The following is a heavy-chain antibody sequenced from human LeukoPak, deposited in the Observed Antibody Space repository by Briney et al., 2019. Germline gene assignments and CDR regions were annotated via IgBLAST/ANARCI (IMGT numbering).Heavy chain of an antibody. V-gene: IGHV3-15*01. CDR2: IKSKTDGGTT. D-gene: IGHD3-16*01. J-gene: IGHJ4*02. Sequence: GGSLRLPCAASGFTFSSYSMNWVRQAPGKGLEWVGRIKSKTDGGTTEYAAPVKGRFTISRDDSKKTLYLEMNSLETEDTAIYYCNTDYNYGENTRFGYWGQGTLVTVSS. CDR1: GFTFSSYS. CDR3: NTDYNYGENTRFGY.